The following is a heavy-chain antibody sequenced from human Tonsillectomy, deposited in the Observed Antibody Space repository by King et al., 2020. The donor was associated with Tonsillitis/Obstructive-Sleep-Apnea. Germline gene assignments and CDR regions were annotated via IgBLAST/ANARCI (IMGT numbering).Heavy chain of an antibody. CDR1: GFTFSSYE. J-gene: IGHJ4*01. CDR3: ARQYCSSTSCLLDY. V-gene: IGHV3-48*03. D-gene: IGHD2-2*01. CDR2: ISSSGGTI. Sequence: VQLVESGGGLVQPGGSLRLSCAASGFTFSSYEMNWVRQAPGKGLEWVSYISSSGGTIYSADSVKGRFTISRDNAKNSLYLQMNSLRAEDTAVYYCARQYCSSTSCLLDYWGHGTLVTVSS.